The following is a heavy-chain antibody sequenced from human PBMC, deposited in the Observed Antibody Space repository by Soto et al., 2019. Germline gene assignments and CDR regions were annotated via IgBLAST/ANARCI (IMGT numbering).Heavy chain of an antibody. V-gene: IGHV4-59*01. CDR2: IYYSGST. D-gene: IGHD2-15*01. J-gene: IGHJ4*02. CDR1: GGSISSYY. CDR3: ARVDCSGGSCFFDY. Sequence: SETLSLTCTVSGGSISSYYWSWIRQPPGKGLEWIGYIYYSGSTNYNPSLKSRVTISVDTSKNQFSLKLSSVTAADTAVYYCARVDCSGGSCFFDYWGQGTLVTVSS.